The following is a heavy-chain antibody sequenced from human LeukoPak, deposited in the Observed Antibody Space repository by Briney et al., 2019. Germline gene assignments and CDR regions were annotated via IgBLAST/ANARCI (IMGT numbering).Heavy chain of an antibody. Sequence: PGGTLRLSCAASGFTFSSYGMHWVRQAPRKGLEWVAFIRYDASNKYYADSVKGRLTISRDNSKNTLYLQMNSLRAEDTAVYYCAKVPVIWGYYYYYYMDVWGKGTTVTVSS. V-gene: IGHV3-30*02. J-gene: IGHJ6*03. D-gene: IGHD3-16*01. CDR2: IRYDASNK. CDR1: GFTFSSYG. CDR3: AKVPVIWGYYYYYYMDV.